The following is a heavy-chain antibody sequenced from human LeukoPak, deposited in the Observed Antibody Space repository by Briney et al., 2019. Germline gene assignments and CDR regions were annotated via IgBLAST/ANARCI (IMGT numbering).Heavy chain of an antibody. Sequence: GGSLRLSCAASGFTFSSYAMSWVRQAPGKGLEWVSAISGSGSGTYYPDSVKGRFTISRDNSENTLYLQMNSLRAEDTAVYYCARSYYYDSSHTADYWGQGTLVTVSS. CDR2: ISGSGSGT. D-gene: IGHD3-22*01. J-gene: IGHJ4*02. CDR1: GFTFSSYA. V-gene: IGHV3-23*01. CDR3: ARSYYYDSSHTADY.